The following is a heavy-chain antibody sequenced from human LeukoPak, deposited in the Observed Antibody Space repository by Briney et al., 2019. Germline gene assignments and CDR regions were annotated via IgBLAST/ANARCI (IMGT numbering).Heavy chain of an antibody. CDR1: GYSFTSYW. Sequence: GESLKISCKGSGYSFTSYWIGWVRQMPGKGLEWMGIIYPGDPDTRYSPSFQGQVTISADKSISTAYLQWSSLKASDTAMYYCARPITMVRGVTTIYYYYGMDVWGQGTTVTVSS. J-gene: IGHJ6*02. CDR3: ARPITMVRGVTTIYYYYGMDV. CDR2: IYPGDPDT. V-gene: IGHV5-51*01. D-gene: IGHD3-10*01.